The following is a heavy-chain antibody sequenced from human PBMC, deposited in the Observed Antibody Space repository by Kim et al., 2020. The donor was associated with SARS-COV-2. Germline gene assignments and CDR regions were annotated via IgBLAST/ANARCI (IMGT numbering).Heavy chain of an antibody. CDR3: ARGDYGDYGGVDV. D-gene: IGHD4-17*01. Sequence: YNPSLKSRVTVSVDATKNQFSRKLIAVTAADTGIYYCARGDYGDYGGVDVWGQGTPVTVSS. J-gene: IGHJ6*02. V-gene: IGHV4-4*07.